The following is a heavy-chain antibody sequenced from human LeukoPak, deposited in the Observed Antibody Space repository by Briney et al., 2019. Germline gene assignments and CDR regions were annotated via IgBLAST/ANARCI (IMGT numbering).Heavy chain of an antibody. Sequence: PGGSLRLFCAASGFTFDYYAMHWVRQARGEGVEWVSGISWNSGSIVYADSVKGRFTISRDNAKNSLYLQMNSLRAEDTALYFCAKDIVVVPAAIIPDAFDIWGQGTMVTVSS. J-gene: IGHJ3*02. V-gene: IGHV3-9*01. CDR2: ISWNSGSI. CDR3: AKDIVVVPAAIIPDAFDI. D-gene: IGHD2-2*01. CDR1: GFTFDYYA.